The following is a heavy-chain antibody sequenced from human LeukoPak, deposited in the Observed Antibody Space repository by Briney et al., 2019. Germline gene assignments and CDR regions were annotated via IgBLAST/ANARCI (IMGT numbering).Heavy chain of an antibody. CDR3: ARDTPPPSLTERGYFDY. Sequence: SETLSLTCTVSGGSISSSSYYWGWIRQPPGKGLEWIGSIYCSGGTYYNPSLKSRVTISVDTSKNQFSLKLSSVTAADTAVYYCARDTPPPSLTERGYFDYWGQGTLVTVSS. J-gene: IGHJ4*02. D-gene: IGHD3-9*01. V-gene: IGHV4-39*07. CDR1: GGSISSSSYY. CDR2: IYCSGGT.